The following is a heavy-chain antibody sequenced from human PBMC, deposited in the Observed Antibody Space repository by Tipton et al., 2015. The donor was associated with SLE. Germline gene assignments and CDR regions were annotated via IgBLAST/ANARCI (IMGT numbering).Heavy chain of an antibody. J-gene: IGHJ4*02. Sequence: SLRLSCAASGFMFDDSAMYWVGQAPGKGLEWVSFISWDPSSTYYADSVKGRFTISRDNTKNSLYLQMNSLTVEDTAVYYCAKALYSSGWYFFDYWGQGTLVTVSS. CDR2: ISWDPSST. V-gene: IGHV3-43D*04. CDR1: GFMFDDSA. D-gene: IGHD6-19*01. CDR3: AKALYSSGWYFFDY.